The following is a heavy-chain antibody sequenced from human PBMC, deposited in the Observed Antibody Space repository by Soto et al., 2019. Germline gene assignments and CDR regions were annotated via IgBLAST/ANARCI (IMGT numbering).Heavy chain of an antibody. D-gene: IGHD6-13*01. CDR3: ARHLARSGVWPGPAAFEI. J-gene: IGHJ3*02. V-gene: IGHV5-51*01. Sequence: GESLKISCKTSGYTFPTYWIGWVRQMPGKGLEWMGIIYPGDSDTRYSPSFQGQVTISADKSISTAYLQWSSLKASDTAMYYCARHLARSGVWPGPAAFEIWGQGTMVTVSS. CDR2: IYPGDSDT. CDR1: GYTFPTYW.